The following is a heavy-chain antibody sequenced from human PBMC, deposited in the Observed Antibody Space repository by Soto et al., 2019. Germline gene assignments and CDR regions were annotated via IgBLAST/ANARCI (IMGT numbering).Heavy chain of an antibody. CDR3: ARDPPATRHGMDV. CDR1: VFTFSSNY. CDR2: IYSGGST. V-gene: IGHV3-53*01. Sequence: GSLRLSCAASVFTFSSNYMSWVRQAPGKGLEWVSVIYSGGSTYYADSVRGRFTISRDNSKNTLYLQMKSLRAEDTAVYYCARDPPATRHGMDVWGQGTTVTVSS. J-gene: IGHJ6*02.